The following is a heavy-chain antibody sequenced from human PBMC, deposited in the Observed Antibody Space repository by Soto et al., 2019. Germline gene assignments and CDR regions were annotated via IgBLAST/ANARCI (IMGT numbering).Heavy chain of an antibody. CDR1: GGSINNYY. CDR2: LYYRGST. D-gene: IGHD5-12*01. Sequence: QVQLQASGPGLVKPSETLSLTCTVSGGSINNYYWRCIRQPPGKGLEWIGYLYYRGSTNYNPSLKSRVTISVDTSKNQFSLKLSSVTTADTAVYYCAIFMGNSVAPTYFDYWGQGTLVTVSS. J-gene: IGHJ4*02. V-gene: IGHV4-59*01. CDR3: AIFMGNSVAPTYFDY.